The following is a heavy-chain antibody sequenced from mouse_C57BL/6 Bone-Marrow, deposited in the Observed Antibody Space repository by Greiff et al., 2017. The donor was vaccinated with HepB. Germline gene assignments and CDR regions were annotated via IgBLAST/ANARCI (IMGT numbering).Heavy chain of an antibody. Sequence: EVKLVESGPGLVKPSQSLSLTCSVTGYSITSGYYWNWIRQFPGNKLEWMGYISYDGSNNYNPSLKNRISITRDTSKNQFFLKLNSVTTEDTATYYCARITTVVAHFDYWGQGTTLTVSS. CDR1: GYSITSGYY. CDR2: ISYDGSN. CDR3: ARITTVVAHFDY. J-gene: IGHJ2*01. D-gene: IGHD1-1*01. V-gene: IGHV3-6*01.